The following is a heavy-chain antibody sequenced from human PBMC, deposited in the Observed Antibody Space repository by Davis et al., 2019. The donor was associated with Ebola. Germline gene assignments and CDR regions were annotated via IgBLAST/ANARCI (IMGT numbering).Heavy chain of an antibody. CDR3: ARTSIVGTTTTASDI. CDR1: GYTFTNYY. V-gene: IGHV1-18*04. D-gene: IGHD1-26*01. J-gene: IGHJ3*02. Sequence: AASVKVSCKASGYTFTNYYMHWVRQAPGQGLEWMGWISAYNGNTAYAQILQGRVTMTTDTSTGTAYMELRSLRSDDTAVYFYARTSIVGTTTTASDIWGQGTMVTVSS. CDR2: ISAYNGNT.